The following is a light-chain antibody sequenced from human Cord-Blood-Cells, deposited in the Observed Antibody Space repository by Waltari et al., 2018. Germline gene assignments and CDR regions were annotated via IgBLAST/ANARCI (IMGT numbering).Light chain of an antibody. J-gene: IGKJ3*01. Sequence: DIQMTQPPSTLSASVGDRVTITRRASQSISSWLAWYQQKPGKAPKLLIYEASSWESGVPARFSGSGSGTEFTLTISSLQPDDVAIYYCQQYNSYLFTFGPGTKVDIK. V-gene: IGKV1-5*01. CDR3: QQYNSYLFT. CDR1: QSISSW. CDR2: EAS.